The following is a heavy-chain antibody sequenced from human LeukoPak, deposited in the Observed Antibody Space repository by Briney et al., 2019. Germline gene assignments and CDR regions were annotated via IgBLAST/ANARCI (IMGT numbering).Heavy chain of an antibody. CDR3: AKDRRSSWTFDY. J-gene: IGHJ4*02. CDR1: GFTFSNYG. CDR2: VSYDGSSK. V-gene: IGHV3-30*18. D-gene: IGHD6-13*01. Sequence: GGSLRLPCAVSGFTFSNYGMHWVRQAPGKGLEWVAVVSYDGSSKYYADSVKGRFTISRDNSKNTVYLQMNNLTAEDTAVYYCAKDRRSSWTFDYWGQGTLVTVSS.